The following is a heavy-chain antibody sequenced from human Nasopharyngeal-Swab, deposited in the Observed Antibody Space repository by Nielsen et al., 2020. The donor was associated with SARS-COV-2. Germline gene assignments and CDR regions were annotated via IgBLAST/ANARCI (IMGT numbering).Heavy chain of an antibody. D-gene: IGHD3-16*02. Sequence: SVKVSCKASGFTFTSSAVQWVRQARGQRLEWIGWIVVGSGNTNYAQKFQERVTITRDMSTSTAYMELRSLRSDDTAVYYCARAPHYDYIWGSYRQSFNFDYWGQGTLVTVSS. CDR1: GFTFTSSA. J-gene: IGHJ4*02. V-gene: IGHV1-58*01. CDR2: IVVGSGNT. CDR3: ARAPHYDYIWGSYRQSFNFDY.